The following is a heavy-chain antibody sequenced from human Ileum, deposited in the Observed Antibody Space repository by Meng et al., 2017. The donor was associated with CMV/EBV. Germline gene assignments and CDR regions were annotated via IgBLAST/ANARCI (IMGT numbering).Heavy chain of an antibody. Sequence: SQTLSLTCAVYGGSFSGYYWSWIRQPPGKGLEWIGYIYYSGSTNYIPSLKSRVTISVDTSKNQFSLKLSSVTAADTAVYYCATEEAARQHAFDIWGQGTMVTVSS. D-gene: IGHD6-6*01. CDR1: GGSFSGYY. CDR2: IYYSGST. V-gene: IGHV4-59*01. CDR3: ATEEAARQHAFDI. J-gene: IGHJ3*02.